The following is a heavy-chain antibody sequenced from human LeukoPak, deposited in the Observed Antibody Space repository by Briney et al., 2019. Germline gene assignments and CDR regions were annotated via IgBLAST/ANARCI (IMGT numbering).Heavy chain of an antibody. Sequence: GGSLRLSCAACGFTFSSYAMSWVRQAPGKGLEWVSVISGSGGTTYYADSVKGRFTISRDNSKNTLYLQMNSLRTEDTAVYYCAKDWYSGPHGSYDYWGRGTLVTVSS. CDR2: ISGSGGTT. J-gene: IGHJ4*02. V-gene: IGHV3-23*01. CDR3: AKDWYSGPHGSYDY. CDR1: GFTFSSYA. D-gene: IGHD1-26*01.